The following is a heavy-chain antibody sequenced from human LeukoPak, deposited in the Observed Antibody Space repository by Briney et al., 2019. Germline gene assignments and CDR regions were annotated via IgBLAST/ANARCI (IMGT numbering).Heavy chain of an antibody. D-gene: IGHD3-22*01. J-gene: IGHJ4*02. CDR3: ARGGLIYYYDSSGYYYPF. CDR1: GFTFSSRA. Sequence: GGSLRLSCAASGFTFSSRAMGWVRQAPGKGLEGVAVISYDGSNKYYADSVKGRFTISRDNSKNTLYLQMNSLRAEDTAVYYCARGGLIYYYDSSGYYYPFWGQGTLVTVSS. V-gene: IGHV3-30-3*01. CDR2: ISYDGSNK.